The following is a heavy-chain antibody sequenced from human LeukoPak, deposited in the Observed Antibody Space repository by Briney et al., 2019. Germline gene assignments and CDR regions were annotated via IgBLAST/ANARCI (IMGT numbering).Heavy chain of an antibody. CDR2: IHNSGTT. CDR1: GGSISSYY. J-gene: IGHJ6*02. V-gene: IGHV4-59*01. CDR3: ARGSGMDV. Sequence: SETLCLTCTVSGGSISSYYWSWIRQRPGKGLEWIAYIHNSGTTNYNPSLKSRVTISIETSKNQFSLKLTSVTAADTALYYCARGSGMDVWGQGTTVTVSS.